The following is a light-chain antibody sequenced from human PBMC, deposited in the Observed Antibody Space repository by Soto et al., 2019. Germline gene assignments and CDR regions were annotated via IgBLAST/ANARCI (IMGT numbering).Light chain of an antibody. CDR2: AAS. CDR1: QSIDNY. J-gene: IGKJ1*01. V-gene: IGKV1-39*01. CDR3: QQSYSSPET. Sequence: EIQMTQSPSSLSASVGDRVTITCRASQSIDNYLNWYQQKPGKAPNLLVYAASTLLSGVPSRFSGRGSGTHFTLTISSLQPEDFATYYCQQSYSSPETFGQGTKVEIK.